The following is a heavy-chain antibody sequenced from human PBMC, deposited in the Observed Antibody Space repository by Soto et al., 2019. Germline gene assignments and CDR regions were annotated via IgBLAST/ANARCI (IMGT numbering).Heavy chain of an antibody. V-gene: IGHV4-59*08. J-gene: IGHJ4*02. D-gene: IGHD7-27*01. CDR2: IYYSGST. CDR3: ARPGRDWGALHY. CDR1: NDSISTYY. Sequence: QVQLQESGPGLVKPSEPLSLTCTFSNDSISTYYWTWIRQPPGKGLEWIGFIYYSGSTNYNPSLQSRVTISVDTSKNQFSLKMNSVTAADTAVYYCARPGRDWGALHYWGQGTLVTVSS.